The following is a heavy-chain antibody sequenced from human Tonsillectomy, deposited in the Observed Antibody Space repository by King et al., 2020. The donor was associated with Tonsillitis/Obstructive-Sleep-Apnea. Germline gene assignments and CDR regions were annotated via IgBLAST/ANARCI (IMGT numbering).Heavy chain of an antibody. CDR3: PRDNRTGTTLEAFDI. D-gene: IGHD1-1*01. CDR1: GFTFSSYE. J-gene: IGHJ3*02. V-gene: IGHV3-48*03. Sequence: VQLVESGGGLVQPGGSLRLSCAASGFTFSSYEMNWVRQAPGKGLEWVSYISSSGSTIYYADSVKGRFTISRDNAKNSLYLQMNSLRAEDTAVYYCPRDNRTGTTLEAFDIWGQGTMVTVSS. CDR2: ISSSGSTI.